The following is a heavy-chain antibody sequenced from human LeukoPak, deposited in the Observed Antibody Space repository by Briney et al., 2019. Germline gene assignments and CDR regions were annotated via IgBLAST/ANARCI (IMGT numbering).Heavy chain of an antibody. V-gene: IGHV4-59*01. Sequence: SETLSLTCTVSGDSISSYYWSWIRQSPGKGLEWVGYIYYSGSTNYNPSLKSRVTISVDTSKNQFSLKLSSVTAADTAVYYCARDRGDYYDSSGYDYWGQGTLVTVSS. D-gene: IGHD3-22*01. J-gene: IGHJ4*02. CDR3: ARDRGDYYDSSGYDY. CDR2: IYYSGST. CDR1: GDSISSYY.